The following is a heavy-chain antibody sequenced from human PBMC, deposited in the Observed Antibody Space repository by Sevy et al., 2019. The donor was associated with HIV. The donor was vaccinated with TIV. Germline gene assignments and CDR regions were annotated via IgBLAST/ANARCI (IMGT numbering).Heavy chain of an antibody. D-gene: IGHD3-16*01. CDR2: ISRSGGST. CDR3: AITSAKGEDAFNI. V-gene: IGHV3-23*01. J-gene: IGHJ3*02. CDR1: GFTFSSYA. Sequence: GGSLRLSCAASGFTFSSYAMSWVRQAPGKGLEWVSAISRSGGSTYYADSVKGRFTISRDNSKNTMYLQMNSLRAEDTAVYYCAITSAKGEDAFNIWGQGTMVTVSS.